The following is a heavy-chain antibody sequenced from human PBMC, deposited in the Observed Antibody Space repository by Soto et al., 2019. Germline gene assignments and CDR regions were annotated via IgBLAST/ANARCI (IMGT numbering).Heavy chain of an antibody. CDR3: AKAGCSGTNCHFWALES. D-gene: IGHD3-3*02. V-gene: IGHV3-23*01. J-gene: IGHJ4*02. CDR1: GFTFDSHE. Sequence: EVQLLESGGGLVQPGGSLTLSCAASGFTFDSHEMSWVRQAPGKGLEWVSTISARGGSRYYADSVKGRFTVSRDNSKNMVYLQMSSLRAEDTALYYCAKAGCSGTNCHFWALESWGQGTLVTVSS. CDR2: ISARGGSR.